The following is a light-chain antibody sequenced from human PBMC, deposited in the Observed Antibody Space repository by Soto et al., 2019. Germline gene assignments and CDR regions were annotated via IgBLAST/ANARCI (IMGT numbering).Light chain of an antibody. CDR3: CQQCDSLLT. V-gene: IGKV3-20*01. J-gene: IGKJ1*01. CDR2: GAS. CDR1: QSLSSAF. Sequence: EIVLKQYKGTLSLSPGEKATLSCRASQSLSSAFLAWYQQTPGQAPRLLIYGASTRATGTPTSCSGGGATTDITLTSSIQPADVSVDYCCQQCDSLLTFGQGTKVDIK.